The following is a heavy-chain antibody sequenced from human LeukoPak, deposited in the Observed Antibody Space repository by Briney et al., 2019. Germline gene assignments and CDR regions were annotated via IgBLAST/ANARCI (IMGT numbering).Heavy chain of an antibody. CDR2: VFDSGST. Sequence: SQTLSLTCTVSGVSISSVTYYWGWICQSPGKGLECIGVVFDSGSTDYNPYLKSRVPISVDTSKNQFSLKLSSMTAADMAIYYCARLHRRNPGPDYWGQGTRVSVSS. J-gene: IGHJ4*02. CDR3: ARLHRRNPGPDY. V-gene: IGHV4-39*01. D-gene: IGHD1-14*01. CDR1: GVSISSVTYY.